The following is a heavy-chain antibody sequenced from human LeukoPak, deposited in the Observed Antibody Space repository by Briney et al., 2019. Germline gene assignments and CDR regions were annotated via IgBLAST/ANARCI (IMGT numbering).Heavy chain of an antibody. V-gene: IGHV3-30*03. Sequence: GGSLRLSCAASGFTFSSYGMQWVRQAPGKGLEWVAVMSHDGTVQHYADSVKGRFTISRDNSDNTLYLQMNSLRAEDTAVYYCARDLGYCTNGVCHTRFDYWGQGTLVAVSS. D-gene: IGHD2-8*01. CDR1: GFTFSSYG. CDR2: MSHDGTVQ. J-gene: IGHJ4*02. CDR3: ARDLGYCTNGVCHTRFDY.